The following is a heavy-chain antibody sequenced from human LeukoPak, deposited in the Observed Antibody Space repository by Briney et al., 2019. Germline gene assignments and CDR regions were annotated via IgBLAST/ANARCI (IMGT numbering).Heavy chain of an antibody. Sequence: GGSLRLSCAASGFTFSSYAMSWVRQAPGKGLEWVSAISGSVGSAYYADSVKGRFTISRDNSKNTLYLQMPSLRAEDTAVYYCANPRFRGSYYKLIDYWGQGTLVTVSS. CDR1: GFTFSSYA. CDR2: ISGSVGSA. D-gene: IGHD1-26*01. V-gene: IGHV3-23*01. CDR3: ANPRFRGSYYKLIDY. J-gene: IGHJ4*02.